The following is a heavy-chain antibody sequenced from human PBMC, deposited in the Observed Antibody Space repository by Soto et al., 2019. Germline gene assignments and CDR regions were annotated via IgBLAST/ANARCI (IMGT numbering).Heavy chain of an antibody. Sequence: EVQLLESGGDLIQPGGSLRLSCAASGFTFNIYAMAWVRQAPGKGLEWVSAISRYGDFTYYADSVEGRFTISRDNSKNTLDLQMNSLRADDTALYYCAKDRYLDHDSRGYLFDNWGQGTLVTVSA. D-gene: IGHD3-22*01. J-gene: IGHJ4*02. CDR1: GFTFNIYA. CDR3: AKDRYLDHDSRGYLFDN. V-gene: IGHV3-23*01. CDR2: ISRYGDFT.